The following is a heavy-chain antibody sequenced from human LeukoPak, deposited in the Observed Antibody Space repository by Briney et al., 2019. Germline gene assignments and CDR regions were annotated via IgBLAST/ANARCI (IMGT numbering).Heavy chain of an antibody. J-gene: IGHJ4*02. D-gene: IGHD6-25*01. CDR1: GGSISSYY. Sequence: PSETLSLTCTVSGGSISSYYWSWIRQPPGKGLEWIGYIYYSGSTNYNPSLKSRVTISVDTSKNQFSLKLSSVTAADTAVYYCALGGGLVEGFRWGQGTLVTVSS. V-gene: IGHV4-59*08. CDR2: IYYSGST. CDR3: ALGGGLVEGFR.